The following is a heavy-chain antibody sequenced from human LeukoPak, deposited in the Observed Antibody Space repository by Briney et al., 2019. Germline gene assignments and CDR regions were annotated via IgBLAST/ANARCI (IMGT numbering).Heavy chain of an antibody. CDR3: ARMVVPAAISGYYYYYMDV. CDR1: GYTFPSYG. CDR2: ISAYYGNT. V-gene: IGHV1-18*01. Sequence: ASVTVSCKASGYTFPSYGISWVRQAPGKGLEGMGWISAYYGNTNYAQKLQGRVTMTTDTSTSTAYMELRSLRSDDTAVYYCARMVVPAAISGYYYYYMDVWGKGTTVTVSS. D-gene: IGHD2-2*02. J-gene: IGHJ6*03.